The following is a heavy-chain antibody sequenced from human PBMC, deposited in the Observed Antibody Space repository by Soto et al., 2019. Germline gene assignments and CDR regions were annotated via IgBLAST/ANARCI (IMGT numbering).Heavy chain of an antibody. CDR3: ARDRLEAARGYYYGMDV. J-gene: IGHJ6*02. D-gene: IGHD2-15*01. Sequence: NPSETLSLTCAVSGGSISSSNWWSWVRQPPGKGLEWIGEIYHSGSTNYNPSLKSRVTISVDKSKNQFSLKLSSVTAADTAVYYCARDRLEAARGYYYGMDVWGQGTTVTVSS. CDR1: GGSISSSNW. V-gene: IGHV4-4*02. CDR2: IYHSGST.